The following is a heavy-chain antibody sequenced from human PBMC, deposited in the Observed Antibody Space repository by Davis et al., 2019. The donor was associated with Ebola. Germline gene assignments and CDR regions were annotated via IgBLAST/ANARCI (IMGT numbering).Heavy chain of an antibody. J-gene: IGHJ4*02. Sequence: ASVKVSCKASGGTFSSYAISWVRQAPGQGLEWMGWINAGNGNTKYSQKFQGRVTITRDTSASTAYMELSSLRSEDTAVYYCARAHPPAPSDYWGQGTLVTVSS. V-gene: IGHV1-3*01. CDR2: INAGNGNT. CDR1: GGTFSSYA. CDR3: ARAHPPAPSDY. D-gene: IGHD6-25*01.